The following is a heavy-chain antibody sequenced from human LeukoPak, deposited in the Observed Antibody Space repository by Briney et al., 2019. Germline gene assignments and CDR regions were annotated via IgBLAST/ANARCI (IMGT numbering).Heavy chain of an antibody. CDR1: GYTFTSYG. Sequence: GASVKVSCKASGYTFTSYGISWVRQAPGQGLEWMGRISAYNGNTNYAQKLQGRVTITTDESTSTAYMELSSLRSEDTAVYYCARPKYCSSTSCYRFDYWGQGTLVTVSS. J-gene: IGHJ4*02. CDR2: ISAYNGNT. D-gene: IGHD2-2*01. CDR3: ARPKYCSSTSCYRFDY. V-gene: IGHV1-18*01.